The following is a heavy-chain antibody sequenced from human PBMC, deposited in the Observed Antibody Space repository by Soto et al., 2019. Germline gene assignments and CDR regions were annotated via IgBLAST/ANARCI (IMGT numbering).Heavy chain of an antibody. CDR2: IKSKTDGGTT. CDR3: TTGFTMVRGVIMRDY. Sequence: EVQLVESGGGLVKPGGSLRLSCAASGFTFSNAWMSWVRQAPGKGLEWVGRIKSKTDGGTTDYAAPVKGRFTISRDDSKTTLYLQMNSLKTEDTAVYYCTTGFTMVRGVIMRDYWGQGTLVTVSS. J-gene: IGHJ4*02. V-gene: IGHV3-15*01. CDR1: GFTFSNAW. D-gene: IGHD3-10*01.